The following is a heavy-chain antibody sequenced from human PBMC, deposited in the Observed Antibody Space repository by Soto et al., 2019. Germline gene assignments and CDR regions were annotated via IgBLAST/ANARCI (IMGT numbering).Heavy chain of an antibody. J-gene: IGHJ5*02. CDR1: GFTFSTCA. CDR3: AKQAMVVAATPWFDP. CDR2: ISGGGGST. D-gene: IGHD2-15*01. Sequence: EVQLLESGGGLVQPGGSLRLSCAASGFTFSTCAMNWVRQAPGEGLEWVSSISGGGGSTYYGDSVKGRFTISRDNSKNTLYLQINSLRADDTAVYYCAKQAMVVAATPWFDPWGQGTLVTVSS. V-gene: IGHV3-23*01.